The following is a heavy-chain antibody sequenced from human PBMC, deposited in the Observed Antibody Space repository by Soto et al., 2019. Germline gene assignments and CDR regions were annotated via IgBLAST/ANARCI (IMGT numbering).Heavy chain of an antibody. CDR1: GFTFSSYA. D-gene: IGHD5-12*01. Sequence: GGSLRLSCAASGFTFSSYAMSWVRQAPGKGLEWVSAISGSGGSTYYADSVKGRFTISRDNSKNTLYLQMNSLRAEDTAVYYCAKRARRGGYDPYYFDYWGQGTLVTVSS. CDR3: AKRARRGGYDPYYFDY. V-gene: IGHV3-23*01. CDR2: ISGSGGST. J-gene: IGHJ4*02.